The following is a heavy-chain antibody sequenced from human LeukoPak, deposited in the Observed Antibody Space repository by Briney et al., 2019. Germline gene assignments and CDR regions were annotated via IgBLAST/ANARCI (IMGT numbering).Heavy chain of an antibody. V-gene: IGHV3-30*03. J-gene: IGHJ6*03. CDR1: GFTFSSYG. D-gene: IGHD6-13*01. Sequence: GGSLRLSCAASGFTFSSYGMHWVRQAPGKGLGWVAVISYDGSNKYYADSVKGRFTISRDNSKNTLYLQMNSLRAEDTAVYYCARAGYSSSWSKKYYMDVWGKGTTVTVSS. CDR3: ARAGYSSSWSKKYYMDV. CDR2: ISYDGSNK.